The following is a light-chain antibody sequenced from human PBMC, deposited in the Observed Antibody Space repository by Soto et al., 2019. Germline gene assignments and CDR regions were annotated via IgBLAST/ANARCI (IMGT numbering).Light chain of an antibody. V-gene: IGKV3D-20*02. CDR3: QQRSNWPT. Sequence: EIVLTQSPGTLSLSPGERATLSCMASQSVSSRYLAWYQQKPGQAPRLLIHGSSSRATGIPDRFSGSGSGTDFTLTISSLEPEDFAVYYCQQRSNWPTFGQGTKVDIK. CDR1: QSVSSRY. J-gene: IGKJ1*01. CDR2: GSS.